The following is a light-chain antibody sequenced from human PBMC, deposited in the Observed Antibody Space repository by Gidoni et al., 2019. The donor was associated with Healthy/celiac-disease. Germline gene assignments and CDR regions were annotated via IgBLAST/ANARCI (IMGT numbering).Light chain of an antibody. CDR1: QSISSY. CDR3: QQSYSTPFT. V-gene: IGKV1-39*01. J-gene: IGKJ3*01. CDR2: AAS. Sequence: DIQMTQSPSSLSASVGDRVTITCQASQSISSYLNWYQQKPGKAPKLLIYAASSLQSGVPSRFSGSGSGTDFTLTISSLQPKDFATYYCQQSYSTPFTFXPXTKVDIK.